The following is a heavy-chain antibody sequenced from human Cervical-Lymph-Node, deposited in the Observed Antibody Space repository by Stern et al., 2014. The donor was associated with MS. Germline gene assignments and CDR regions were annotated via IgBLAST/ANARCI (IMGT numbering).Heavy chain of an antibody. CDR1: GFTFSDHY. CDR3: ARGSGSYPGLIDY. V-gene: IGHV3-72*01. J-gene: IGHJ4*02. D-gene: IGHD3-10*01. CDR2: TRNKANSYTT. Sequence: EVQLEESGGGLVQPGGSLRLSCAASGFTFSDHYMDWVRQAPGKGLEWVGRTRNKANSYTTEYAASVKGRFTISRDDSKNSLYLQMNSLKTEDTAVYYCARGSGSYPGLIDYWGQGTLVTVSS.